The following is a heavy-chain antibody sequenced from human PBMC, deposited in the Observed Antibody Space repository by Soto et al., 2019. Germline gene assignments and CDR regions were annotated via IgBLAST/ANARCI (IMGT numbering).Heavy chain of an antibody. CDR3: ARGDDYGGNSDYYYYYGMDV. CDR1: GFTFSSYA. V-gene: IGHV3-30-3*01. D-gene: IGHD4-17*01. CDR2: ISYDGSNK. J-gene: IGHJ6*02. Sequence: LRLSCAASGFTFSSYAMHWVRQAPGKGLEWVAVISYDGSNKYYADSVKGRFTISRDNSKNTLYLQMNSLRAEDTAVYYCARGDDYGGNSDYYYYYGMDVWGQGTKVNVSS.